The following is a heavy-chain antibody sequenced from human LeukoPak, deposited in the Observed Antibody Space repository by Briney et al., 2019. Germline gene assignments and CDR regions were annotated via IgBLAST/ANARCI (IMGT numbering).Heavy chain of an antibody. Sequence: GGSLRLSCAASGFIVSSNYMSWVRQAPGKGLEWVSVIYSGGSAYYADSVKGRFTISRDNSKNTLYLQMNSLTAEDTAVYYCARDRGGDDYRGHTASEIWGQGTMVTVSS. V-gene: IGHV3-66*01. CDR3: ARDRGGDDYRGHTASEI. J-gene: IGHJ3*02. CDR1: GFIVSSNY. D-gene: IGHD5-24*01. CDR2: IYSGGSA.